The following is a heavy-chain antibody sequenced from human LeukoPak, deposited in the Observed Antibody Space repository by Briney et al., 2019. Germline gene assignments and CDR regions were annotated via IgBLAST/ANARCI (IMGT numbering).Heavy chain of an antibody. CDR1: GGSISSGGYY. CDR3: ARASKGMIVVVPKIDY. J-gene: IGHJ4*02. Sequence: SETLSLTCTVSGGSISSGGYYWSWIRRHPGKGLEWIGYIYYSGSTYYNPSLKSRVTISVDTSKNQFSLKLSSVTAADTAVYYCARASKGMIVVVPKIDYWGQGTLVTVSS. V-gene: IGHV4-31*03. D-gene: IGHD3-22*01. CDR2: IYYSGST.